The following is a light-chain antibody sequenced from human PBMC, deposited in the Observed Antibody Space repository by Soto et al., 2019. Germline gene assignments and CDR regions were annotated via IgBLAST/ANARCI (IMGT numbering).Light chain of an antibody. V-gene: IGKV1-5*03. CDR3: QQYDTYPWT. Sequence: DIQMTQSPSTLSASVGDRVTITCRASQNFKSWLAWLQQSPGKAPKLLIYKASSLESGVPSRFSGSGSGTEFPLTISSLQPDDIATYCCQQYDTYPWTSGQGTKVEIK. CDR1: QNFKSW. CDR2: KAS. J-gene: IGKJ1*01.